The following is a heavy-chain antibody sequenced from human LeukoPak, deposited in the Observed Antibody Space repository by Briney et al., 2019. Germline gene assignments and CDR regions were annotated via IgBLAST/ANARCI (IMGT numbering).Heavy chain of an antibody. CDR3: ARDSGSYPGAFDI. V-gene: IGHV3-23*01. D-gene: IGHD1-26*01. Sequence: PGGSLRLSCAASGFTFSSYAMSRVRQAPGKGLEWVSAISGSGGSTYYADSVKGRFTISRDNSKNTLYLQMNSLRAEDTAVYYCARDSGSYPGAFDIWGQGTMVTVSS. J-gene: IGHJ3*02. CDR1: GFTFSSYA. CDR2: ISGSGGST.